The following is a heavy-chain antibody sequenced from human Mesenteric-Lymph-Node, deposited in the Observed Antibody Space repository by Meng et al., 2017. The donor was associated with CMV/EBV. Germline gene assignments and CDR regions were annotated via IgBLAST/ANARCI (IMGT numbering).Heavy chain of an antibody. J-gene: IGHJ4*02. V-gene: IGHV3-30*04. CDR3: AKDKGAYDSSGSYFDY. CDR2: ISYDGSNK. CDR1: GFTFSHYA. Sequence: GGSLRLSCAASGFTFSHYALHWVRQAPGRGLEWVAVISYDGSNKYYADSVKGRFTISRDNSKNTLYLQMNSLRAEDTAVYYCAKDKGAYDSSGSYFDYWGQGTLVTVSS. D-gene: IGHD3-22*01.